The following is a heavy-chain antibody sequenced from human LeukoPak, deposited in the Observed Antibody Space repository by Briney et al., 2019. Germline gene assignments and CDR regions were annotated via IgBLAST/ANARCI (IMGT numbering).Heavy chain of an antibody. CDR2: IIPIFGTA. V-gene: IGHV1-69*06. CDR3: ATSSYCSAGSCYSGYYYYMDV. D-gene: IGHD2-15*01. CDR1: GGTFSSYA. Sequence: SVKVSCKASGGTFSSYAISWVRQPPGQGLEWMGGIIPIFGTANYAQKFQGRVTITADKSTSTAYMELSSLRSEDTAVYYCATSSYCSAGSCYSGYYYYMDVWGKGTTVTVSS. J-gene: IGHJ6*03.